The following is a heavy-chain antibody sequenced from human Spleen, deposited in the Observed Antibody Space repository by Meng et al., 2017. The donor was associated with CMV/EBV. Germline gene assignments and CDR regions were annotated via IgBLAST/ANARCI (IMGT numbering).Heavy chain of an antibody. Sequence: ASVKVSCKASGGTFSSYAINWVRQAPGQGLEWMGWISPKSGGTRYAQNFQGRVTMTRDTSISTAYMDLSRLRSDDTAVYYCARTSMAVPGSFDFWGQGTLVTVSS. CDR2: ISPKSGGT. CDR1: GGTFSSYA. CDR3: ARTSMAVPGSFDF. J-gene: IGHJ4*02. V-gene: IGHV1-2*02. D-gene: IGHD6-19*01.